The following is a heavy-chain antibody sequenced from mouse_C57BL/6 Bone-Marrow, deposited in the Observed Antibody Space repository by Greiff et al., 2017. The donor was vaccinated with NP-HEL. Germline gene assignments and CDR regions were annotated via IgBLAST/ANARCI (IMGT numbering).Heavy chain of an antibody. CDR1: GYTFTEYT. CDR3: ARHDQLGRYFDY. CDR2: FYPGSGSI. D-gene: IGHD4-1*02. Sequence: VQVVESGAELVKPGASVKLSCKASGYTFTEYTIHWVKQRSGQGLEWIGWFYPGSGSIKYNEKFKDKATLTADKSSSTVYMELSRLTSEDSAVYFCARHDQLGRYFDYWGQGTTLTVSS. J-gene: IGHJ2*01. V-gene: IGHV1-62-2*01.